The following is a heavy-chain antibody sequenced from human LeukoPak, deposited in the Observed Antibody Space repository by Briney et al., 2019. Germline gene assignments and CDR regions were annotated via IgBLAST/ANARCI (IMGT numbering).Heavy chain of an antibody. CDR2: ITWNSATI. V-gene: IGHV3-9*02. Sequence: GGSLRLSCAASGFTSDDYAMHWVRQAPGKGLEWDSGITWNSATIAYADSVKGRFTISRDNAKNSLYLQLNSLRAEDTALYYCAKATRPIAVASFDYWGQGTLVTVSS. D-gene: IGHD6-13*01. CDR1: GFTSDDYA. CDR3: AKATRPIAVASFDY. J-gene: IGHJ4*02.